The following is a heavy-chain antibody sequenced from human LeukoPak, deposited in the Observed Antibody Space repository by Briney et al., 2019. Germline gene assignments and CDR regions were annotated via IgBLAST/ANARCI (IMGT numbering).Heavy chain of an antibody. D-gene: IGHD6-6*01. CDR2: FDPEDGET. Sequence: ASVKVSCKVSGYTLTELSMHWVRQAPGKGLEWMGGFDPEDGETIYAQKFQGRVTMTEDTSTDTAYMELSSLRSEDTAVYYCATDSTIAARHDAFDIWGQGTMVTVSS. J-gene: IGHJ3*02. V-gene: IGHV1-24*01. CDR3: ATDSTIAARHDAFDI. CDR1: GYTLTELS.